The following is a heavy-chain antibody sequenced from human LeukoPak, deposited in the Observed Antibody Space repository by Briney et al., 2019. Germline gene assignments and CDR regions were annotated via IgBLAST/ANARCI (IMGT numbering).Heavy chain of an antibody. CDR3: ARARETGIQLYMDV. J-gene: IGHJ6*03. CDR1: GGSISSGSYY. V-gene: IGHV4-61*02. D-gene: IGHD5-18*01. Sequence: SETLSLTCTVSGGSISSGSYYWSWIRQPAGRGLEWIGRIYTSGSTNYNPSLKGRVTISVDTSKNQFSLKLSSVTAADTAVYYCARARETGIQLYMDVWGKGTTVTASS. CDR2: IYTSGST.